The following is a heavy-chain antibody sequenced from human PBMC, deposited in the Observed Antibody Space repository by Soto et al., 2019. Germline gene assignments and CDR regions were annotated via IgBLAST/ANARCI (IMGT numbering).Heavy chain of an antibody. CDR1: GSTFNNFA. CDR2: IVVDSNTA. CDR3: ARVHCGGDCRPGEWFYYYGMDV. D-gene: IGHD2-21*02. V-gene: IGHV1-69*06. J-gene: IGHJ6*02. Sequence: QVVLLQSGAEVKEPGSSVRVSCQVSGSTFNNFAFSWVRQAPGHGPEWMGGIVVDSNTAEYSQRFQDRVTITADTSTDTLYMELGSLTFEDTAVYYCARVHCGGDCRPGEWFYYYGMDVWGQGTTVTVSS.